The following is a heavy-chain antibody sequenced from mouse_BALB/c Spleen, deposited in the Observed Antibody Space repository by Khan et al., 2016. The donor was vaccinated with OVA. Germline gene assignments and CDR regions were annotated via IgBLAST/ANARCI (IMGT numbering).Heavy chain of an antibody. CDR3: ARDSYGYMGYFDY. D-gene: IGHD1-2*01. V-gene: IGHV5-17*02. Sequence: EVELVESGGGLVQPGGSRTLSCAASGFTFSSFGMHWVRQAPEKGLEWVAYISSGSNTTYYAATLNGRFTIARDNTKNTMLLEMTSLRSEDTALYYCARDSYGYMGYFDYWGQGTTLTVSS. J-gene: IGHJ2*01. CDR2: ISSGSNTT. CDR1: GFTFSSFG.